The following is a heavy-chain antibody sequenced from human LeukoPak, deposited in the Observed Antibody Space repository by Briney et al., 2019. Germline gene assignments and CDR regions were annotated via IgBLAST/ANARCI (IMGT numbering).Heavy chain of an antibody. Sequence: PSETLSLTCTVSGGSVSSGNYYWSWIRQPPGKGLEWIGYIYYSGSTNYNPSLKSRVTISVDTSKNQFSLKLSSVTAADTAVYYCARGGSNYDEIDYWGQGTLVTVSS. D-gene: IGHD3-22*01. CDR1: GGSVSSGNYY. V-gene: IGHV4-61*01. CDR3: ARGGSNYDEIDY. J-gene: IGHJ4*02. CDR2: IYYSGST.